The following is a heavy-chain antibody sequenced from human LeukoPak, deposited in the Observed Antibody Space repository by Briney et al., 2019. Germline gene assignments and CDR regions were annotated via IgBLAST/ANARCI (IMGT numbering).Heavy chain of an antibody. V-gene: IGHV2-5*01. Sequence: SGPTLVKPTQTLTLTCTFSGFSLRTSGVGVGWIRQPPGKALEWLALIYWNDDKRYSPSLKSRLSIAKDTSKNQVVLTMTNVDPVDTATYYCARVDTSMITVAFHYWGQGTLVTVPS. CDR1: GFSLRTSGVG. CDR3: ARVDTSMITVAFHY. J-gene: IGHJ4*02. D-gene: IGHD5-18*01. CDR2: IYWNDDK.